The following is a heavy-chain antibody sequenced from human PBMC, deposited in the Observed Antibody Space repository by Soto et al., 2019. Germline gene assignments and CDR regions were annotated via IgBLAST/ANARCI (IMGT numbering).Heavy chain of an antibody. D-gene: IGHD6-13*01. CDR2: IYYTGST. Sequence: SETLSLTCTVSGGSISTGDYFWSWIRQHPGKGQEWIGYIYYTGSTFYNPSLRSRVTISGDTSKNEFSLKLSSVTAADTAVYSCARGRGSSWYFDYWGQGTLVTVSS. J-gene: IGHJ4*02. CDR1: GGSISTGDYF. CDR3: ARGRGSSWYFDY. V-gene: IGHV4-30-4*01.